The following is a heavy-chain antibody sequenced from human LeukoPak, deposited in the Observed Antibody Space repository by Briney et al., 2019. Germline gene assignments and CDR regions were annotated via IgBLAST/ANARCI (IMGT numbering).Heavy chain of an antibody. CDR3: ARRGLAYFDY. CDR2: IYYSGST. J-gene: IGHJ4*02. D-gene: IGHD2-15*01. V-gene: IGHV4-59*08. CDR1: GGSISSYH. Sequence: PSETLSLTCTVSGGSISSYHWSWIRQPPGKGLEWIGYIYYSGSTNYNPSLKSRVTISVDTSKNQFSLKLSSVTAADTAVYYCARRGLAYFDYWGQGTLVTVSS.